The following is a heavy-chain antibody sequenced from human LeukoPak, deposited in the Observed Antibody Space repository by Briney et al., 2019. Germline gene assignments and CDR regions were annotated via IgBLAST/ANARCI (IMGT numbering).Heavy chain of an antibody. D-gene: IGHD1-26*01. CDR2: INPNSGGT. J-gene: IGHJ4*02. CDR1: GYTFTGYY. Sequence: ASVKVSRKASGYTFTGYYMHWVRQAPGQGLEWMGWINPNSGGTNYAQKFQGWVTMTRDTSISTAYMELSRLRSDDTAVYYCARGLRGATIGFDYWGQGTLVTVSS. CDR3: ARGLRGATIGFDY. V-gene: IGHV1-2*04.